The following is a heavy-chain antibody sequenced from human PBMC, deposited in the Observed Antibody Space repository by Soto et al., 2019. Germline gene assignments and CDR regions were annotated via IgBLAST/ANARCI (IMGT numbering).Heavy chain of an antibody. CDR2: ISNNGGST. D-gene: IGHD2-2*01. V-gene: IGHV3-64D*06. CDR1: GFTFSSYA. CDR3: VKDLTYCSSTSCLFHYFDY. J-gene: IGHJ4*02. Sequence: GGSLRLSCSASGFTFSSYAMHWVRQAPGKGLEYVSGISNNGGSTYYADSVKGRFTISRDNSKNTLFLQMSSLRAEDTAVYYCVKDLTYCSSTSCLFHYFDYWGQGTLVTVSS.